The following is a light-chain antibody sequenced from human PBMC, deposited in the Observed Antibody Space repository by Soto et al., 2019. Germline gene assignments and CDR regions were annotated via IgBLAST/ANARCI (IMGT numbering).Light chain of an antibody. Sequence: NFMLTQPHSVSESPEKTVTISCTRSSGDIASNYVQWYQQRPGSAPTTVIFEDNQRPSGVPDRFSGSIDTSSNSASLTISGLKTEDEADYYCQSYDSSNPVVIGGGTKLT. CDR2: EDN. CDR3: QSYDSSNPVV. V-gene: IGLV6-57*04. J-gene: IGLJ3*02. CDR1: SGDIASNY.